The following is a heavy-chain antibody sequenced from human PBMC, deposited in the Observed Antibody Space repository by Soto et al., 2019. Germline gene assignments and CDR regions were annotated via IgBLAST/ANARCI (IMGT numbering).Heavy chain of an antibody. Sequence: EVQLLESGGGLVQPGGSLRLSCAASGFMFSTYDMSWVRQAPGKGLEWVATISGIGGSTYLADSVKGRLSISRDNSKNTVSLLMNSLRAEDTAVYFCARGSSGYISSWYYFDYWGRGTLVTVSS. D-gene: IGHD6-13*01. CDR3: ARGSSGYISSWYYFDY. CDR2: ISGIGGST. V-gene: IGHV3-23*01. CDR1: GFMFSTYD. J-gene: IGHJ4*02.